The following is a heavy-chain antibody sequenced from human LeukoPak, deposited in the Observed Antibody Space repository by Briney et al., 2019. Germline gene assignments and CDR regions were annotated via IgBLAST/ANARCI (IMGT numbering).Heavy chain of an antibody. V-gene: IGHV4-31*03. Sequence: PSETLSLTCTVSGGSISSGGYYWSWIRQHPGKGLEWIGYIYYSGSTYYNPSLKSRVTISVDTSKNQFSLKLSSVTAADTAVYYCARAHYDSSGSKKYFDYWGQGTLVTVSS. CDR1: GGSISSGGYY. D-gene: IGHD3-22*01. CDR2: IYYSGST. CDR3: ARAHYDSSGSKKYFDY. J-gene: IGHJ4*02.